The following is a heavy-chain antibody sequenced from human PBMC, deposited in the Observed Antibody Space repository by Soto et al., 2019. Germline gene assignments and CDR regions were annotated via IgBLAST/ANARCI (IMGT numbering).Heavy chain of an antibody. CDR1: GFTFSSYS. CDR3: ARPTGPEYLVFGY. Sequence: PGGSLRLSCAASGFTFSSYSMNWVRQAPGKGLEWVSSISSSSSYIYYADSVKGRFTISRDNAKNSLYLQMNSLRAEDTAVYYCARPTGPEYLVFGYWGQGTLVTVSS. V-gene: IGHV3-21*01. CDR2: ISSSSSYI. D-gene: IGHD6-6*01. J-gene: IGHJ4*02.